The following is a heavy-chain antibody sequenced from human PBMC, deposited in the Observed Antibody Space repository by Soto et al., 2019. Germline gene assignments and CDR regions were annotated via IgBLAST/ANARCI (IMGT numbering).Heavy chain of an antibody. J-gene: IGHJ4*02. CDR3: TSFCQLRVRLFAY. V-gene: IGHV3-15*07. D-gene: IGHD4-17*01. Sequence: EVQLVESGGGFVESGGSLRLSCAASGFSFKDAWMTWVRQAPGKGLEWVGRIKSSTDGGTADYGAAVKGRFTMSRDDSKDTLYLHMDGLKREDTGVYYCTSFCQLRVRLFAYWGPGTQVNVSS. CDR1: GFSFKDAW. CDR2: IKSSTDGGTA.